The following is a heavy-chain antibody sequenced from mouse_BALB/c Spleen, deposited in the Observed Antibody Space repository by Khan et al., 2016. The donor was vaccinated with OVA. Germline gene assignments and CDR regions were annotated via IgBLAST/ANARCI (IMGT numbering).Heavy chain of an antibody. CDR3: ASGYFGNYEFAY. CDR2: IFPGTGTT. D-gene: IGHD2-1*01. CDR1: GYTFTNYW. Sequence: QVQLQQSEAELVKPGASVKLSCKTSGYTFTNYWIQWIKQRPGQGLEWIGEIFPGTGTTYYNENFKGKATLTIETSSTTAYSKLSSLTSDDSAVYFCASGYFGNYEFAYWGQGTLVTVSA. J-gene: IGHJ3*01. V-gene: IGHV1S132*01.